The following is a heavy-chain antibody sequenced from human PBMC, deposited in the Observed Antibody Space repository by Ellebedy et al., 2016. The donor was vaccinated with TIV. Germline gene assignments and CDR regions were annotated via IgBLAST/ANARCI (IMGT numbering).Heavy chain of an antibody. J-gene: IGHJ5*02. D-gene: IGHD2-8*01. Sequence: GESLKISCAAYGFTFSSYSMNWVRQALGKGLEWVSYISDSSRVYYADTVKGRFTIPRDNSKNTLSLELNSLRVDETAVYYSAKWGRKRTDWFDPWGQGTLVTVSS. V-gene: IGHV3-48*01. CDR3: AKWGRKRTDWFDP. CDR2: ISDSSRV. CDR1: GFTFSSYS.